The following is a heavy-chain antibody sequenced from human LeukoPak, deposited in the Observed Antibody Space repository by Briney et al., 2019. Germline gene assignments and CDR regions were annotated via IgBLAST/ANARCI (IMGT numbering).Heavy chain of an antibody. CDR3: ARAYADEVNAFDY. J-gene: IGHJ4*02. Sequence: ASVKVSCKASGYSFTSYYMNWVRQAPGQGLEWMGIINASGGSTSYAQKFQGRLTMTRDTSTRTVYMELSSLRSEDTAVYYCARAYADEVNAFDYWGQGTLVTVSS. CDR1: GYSFTSYY. V-gene: IGHV1-46*01. CDR2: INASGGST. D-gene: IGHD2-8*01.